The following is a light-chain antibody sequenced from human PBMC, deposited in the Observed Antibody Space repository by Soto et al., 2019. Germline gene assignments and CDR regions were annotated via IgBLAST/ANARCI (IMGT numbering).Light chain of an antibody. J-gene: IGKJ4*01. CDR3: QQYNSNPLT. V-gene: IGKV1-5*03. CDR2: KTS. CDR1: QSFSTW. Sequence: DIQMTQSPSTLSASVGDRVTITCRASQSFSTWLAWYQQKPGKAPNLLIYKTSILESGVPSRFSGSGSATEFTLTISSLQPDDFATYYCQQYNSNPLTFGGGTKVEIK.